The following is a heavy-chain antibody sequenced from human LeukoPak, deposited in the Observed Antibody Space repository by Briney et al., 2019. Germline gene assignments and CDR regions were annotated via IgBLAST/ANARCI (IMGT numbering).Heavy chain of an antibody. J-gene: IGHJ4*02. D-gene: IGHD3-22*01. V-gene: IGHV4-34*01. CDR1: GGSFSGYY. CDR3: ARDDSSGYYVDY. CDR2: INHSGST. Sequence: SETLSLTCAVYGGSFSGYYWSWVRQPPGKGLEWIGEINHSGSTNYNPSLKSRVTISVDTSKNQFSLKLSSVTAADTAVYYCARDDSSGYYVDYWGQGTLVTVSS.